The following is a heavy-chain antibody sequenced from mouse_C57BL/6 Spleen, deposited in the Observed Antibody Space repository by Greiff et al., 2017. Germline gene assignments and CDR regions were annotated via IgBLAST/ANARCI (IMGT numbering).Heavy chain of an antibody. J-gene: IGHJ4*01. CDR2: ISDGGSYT. Sequence: DVKLVESGGGLVKPGGSLKLSCAASGFTFSSYAMSWVRQTPEKRLEWVATISDGGSYTYYPDNVKGRFTISRDNAKNNLYLQMSHLKSEDTAMSYCARGGLGPYYYAMDYWGQGTSVTVSS. D-gene: IGHD4-1*01. CDR1: GFTFSSYA. V-gene: IGHV5-4*03. CDR3: ARGGLGPYYYAMDY.